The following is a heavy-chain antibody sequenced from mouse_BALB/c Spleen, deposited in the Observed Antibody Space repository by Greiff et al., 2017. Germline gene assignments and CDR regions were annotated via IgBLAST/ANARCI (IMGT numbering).Heavy chain of an antibody. CDR3: ARLVDYAMDY. V-gene: IGHV3-2*02. CDR1: GYSITSDYV. Sequence: EVQLVESGPGLVKPSQSLSLTCTVTGYSITSDYVWNWIRQFPGNLLEWMGYISYSGSTSYNPSLKRRISITRDTSKNQFFLQLNSVTTEDTATYYCARLVDYAMDYWGQGTSVTVSS. J-gene: IGHJ4*01. D-gene: IGHD1-1*02. CDR2: ISYSGST.